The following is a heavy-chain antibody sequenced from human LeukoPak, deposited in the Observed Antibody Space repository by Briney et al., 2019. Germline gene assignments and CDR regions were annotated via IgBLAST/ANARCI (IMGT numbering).Heavy chain of an antibody. CDR1: GFTFSSYG. V-gene: IGHV3-21*01. CDR3: ARNKINTVTTGWYFDL. J-gene: IGHJ2*01. D-gene: IGHD4-17*01. CDR2: VSIGGSFI. Sequence: GGSLRLSCAASGFTFSSYGMNWVRQAPGKGLEWVSFVSIGGSFIYYADSVKGRFTISRDEAKNSLYLQMNSLTAEDTAEYYCARNKINTVTTGWYFDLWGRGTLVSVSS.